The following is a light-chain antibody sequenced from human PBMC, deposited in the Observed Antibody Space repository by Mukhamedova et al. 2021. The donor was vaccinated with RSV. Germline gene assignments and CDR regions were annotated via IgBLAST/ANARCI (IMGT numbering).Light chain of an antibody. CDR2: GAS. Sequence: RASQTVTNDYLAWYQQKPGQAPRLLLYGASSRATGIPDRFSGSGSGTDFTLTISRLEPEDFAVYYCQQHGSSITFGGGTKVEIK. CDR1: QTVTNDY. J-gene: IGKJ4*01. V-gene: IGKV3-20*01. CDR3: QQHGSSIT.